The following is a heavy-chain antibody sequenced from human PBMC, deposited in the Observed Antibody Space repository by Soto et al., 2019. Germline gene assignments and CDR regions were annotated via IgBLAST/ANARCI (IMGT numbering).Heavy chain of an antibody. V-gene: IGHV1-3*01. CDR3: ATSIVVVIDLDY. CDR2: INAGNGNT. CDR1: GYTFTSYA. J-gene: IGHJ4*02. Sequence: QVQLVQSGAEVKKPGASVKVSCKASGYTFTSYAMHWVRQAPGQRLEWMGWINAGNGNTKYSQKFQGRVTITRDTYAPTSSMQLSILSPVDMAVYYCATSIVVVIDLDYWGQGTLVTVSS. D-gene: IGHD2-21*01.